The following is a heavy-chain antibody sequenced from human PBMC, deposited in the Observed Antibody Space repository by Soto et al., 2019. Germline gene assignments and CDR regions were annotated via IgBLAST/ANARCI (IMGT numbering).Heavy chain of an antibody. V-gene: IGHV3-21*01. Sequence: PGGSLRLSCAVSGFTFSSYSMNWVRQAPGKGLEWVSSIGGSGGYIYYADSVKGRFTISRDNTKNSLYLQMNSLRAEDTALYYCARVVAGPGAYLDYWGLGTLVTVSS. J-gene: IGHJ4*02. CDR1: GFTFSSYS. CDR2: IGGSGGYI. CDR3: ARVVAGPGAYLDY. D-gene: IGHD2-15*01.